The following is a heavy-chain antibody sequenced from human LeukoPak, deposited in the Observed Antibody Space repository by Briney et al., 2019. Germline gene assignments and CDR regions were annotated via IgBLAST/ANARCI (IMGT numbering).Heavy chain of an antibody. CDR1: GFTFDDYG. CDR2: INWNGGST. Sequence: TGGSLRLSCAVSGFTFDDYGMSWVRQAPGKGLEWVSGINWNGGSTGYTDSVKGRFTISRDNAKNSLYLQMNSLRAEDTALYYCAKDHSRITMTGENDYWGQGTLVTVSS. D-gene: IGHD3-22*01. J-gene: IGHJ4*02. CDR3: AKDHSRITMTGENDY. V-gene: IGHV3-20*04.